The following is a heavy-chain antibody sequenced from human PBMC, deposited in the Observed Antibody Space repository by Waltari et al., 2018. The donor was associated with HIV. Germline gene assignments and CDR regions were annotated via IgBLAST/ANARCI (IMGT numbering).Heavy chain of an antibody. CDR2: IYYSGST. Sequence: QLQLQESGPGLVKPSETLSLTCTVSGGSISSSSYYWGWIRQPPGKGLEWIGSIYYSGSTYYNPSLKSRVTISVDTSKNQFSLKLSSVTAADTAVYYWARHSSVTKIHFDYWGQGTLVTVSS. V-gene: IGHV4-39*01. J-gene: IGHJ4*02. CDR1: GGSISSSSYY. D-gene: IGHD4-4*01. CDR3: ARHSSVTKIHFDY.